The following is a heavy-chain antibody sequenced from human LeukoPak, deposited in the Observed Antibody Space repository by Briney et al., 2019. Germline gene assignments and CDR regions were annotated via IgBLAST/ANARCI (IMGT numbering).Heavy chain of an antibody. Sequence: GGSLRLSCAASGFTFNKYDMTWVRQAPGKGPEWVSAIGGSGRGTHYADSVKGRFTISRDNSKNTLYLQMNSLRVEDTAVYFCARTQIYCSGGRCYLDYWGQGTLVTVSS. V-gene: IGHV3-23*01. J-gene: IGHJ4*02. CDR3: ARTQIYCSGGRCYLDY. CDR2: IGGSGRGT. D-gene: IGHD2-15*01. CDR1: GFTFNKYD.